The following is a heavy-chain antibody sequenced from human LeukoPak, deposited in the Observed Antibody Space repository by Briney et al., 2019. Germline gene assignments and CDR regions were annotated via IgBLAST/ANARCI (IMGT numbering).Heavy chain of an antibody. CDR3: AKGAYSISSRFYY. CDR1: GFTFDDYA. Sequence: PGGTLRLSCAASGFTFDDYAMHWVRQAPGKGLEWVSGISWNSGSIGYADSVKGRFTISRDNAKNSLYLQMNSLRAEDMALYYCAKGAYSISSRFYYWVQGTLVIVSS. V-gene: IGHV3-9*03. CDR2: ISWNSGSI. D-gene: IGHD6-6*01. J-gene: IGHJ4*02.